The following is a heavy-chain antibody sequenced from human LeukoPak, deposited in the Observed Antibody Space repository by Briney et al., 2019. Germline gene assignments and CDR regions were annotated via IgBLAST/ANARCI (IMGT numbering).Heavy chain of an antibody. J-gene: IGHJ6*02. D-gene: IGHD3-10*01. Sequence: GASGKVSCKASGGTFSSYAISWVRQAPGQGLEWMGRIIPILGIANYAQKFQGRVTITADKCTSTAYMELSSLRSEDTAVYYCARDWPPMVRGVPPHPSYYYYGMDVWGQGTTVTVSS. CDR2: IIPILGIA. CDR1: GGTFSSYA. CDR3: ARDWPPMVRGVPPHPSYYYYGMDV. V-gene: IGHV1-69*04.